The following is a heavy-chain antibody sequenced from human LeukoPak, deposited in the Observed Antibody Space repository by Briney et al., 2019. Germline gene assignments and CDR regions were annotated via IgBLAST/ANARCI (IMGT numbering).Heavy chain of an antibody. Sequence: SETLSLTCAVSGNSISNTYYWGWIRQPPGKELEWIGSIYNSGCTHYNPSLKSRVTISVDTSKNQFSLKLGSVTAADTAVYYCARNSSGNYFDYWGQGTLVTVSS. CDR3: ARNSSGNYFDY. D-gene: IGHD1-26*01. CDR2: IYNSGCT. CDR1: GNSISNTYY. V-gene: IGHV4-38-2*01. J-gene: IGHJ4*02.